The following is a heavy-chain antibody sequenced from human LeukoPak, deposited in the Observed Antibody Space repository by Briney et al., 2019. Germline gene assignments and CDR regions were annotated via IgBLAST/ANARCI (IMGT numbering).Heavy chain of an antibody. Sequence: SETLSLTCTVSGGSISSGSYDWSWIRQPAGKGLEWIGRIYTSGSTNYNPSLKSRVTISVDTSKNQFSLKLSSVTAADTAVYYCARDGWNYDILTGYKYYFDYWGQGTLVTVSS. CDR3: ARDGWNYDILTGYKYYFDY. CDR1: GGSISSGSYD. V-gene: IGHV4-61*02. J-gene: IGHJ4*02. CDR2: IYTSGST. D-gene: IGHD3-9*01.